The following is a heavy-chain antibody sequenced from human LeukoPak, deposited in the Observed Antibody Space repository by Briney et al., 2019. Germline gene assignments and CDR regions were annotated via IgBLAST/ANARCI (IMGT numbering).Heavy chain of an antibody. J-gene: IGHJ6*03. Sequence: PGGSLRLSCAASGFTFSSYAMHWVRQAPGKGLEWVAVISYDGSNKYYADSVKGRFTISRDNAKNSLYLQMNSLRAEDTAVYYCARGGYDFWSGSPEYMDVWGKGTTVTVSS. D-gene: IGHD3-3*01. CDR2: ISYDGSNK. CDR1: GFTFSSYA. CDR3: ARGGYDFWSGSPEYMDV. V-gene: IGHV3-30*04.